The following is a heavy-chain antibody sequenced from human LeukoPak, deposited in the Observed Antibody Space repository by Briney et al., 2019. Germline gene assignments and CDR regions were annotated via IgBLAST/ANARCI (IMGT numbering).Heavy chain of an antibody. Sequence: SETLSLTCTVSGGSISGNYWSWIRQPPGQGLEWIAYIHSSGYTNYNPSLKSRVTISVDTSNNQFSLKVTSVTAADTAMYYCTKRQGPTSGSYDYFDPWGQPALVTVSS. D-gene: IGHD1-26*01. CDR2: IHSSGYT. V-gene: IGHV4-4*09. CDR1: GGSISGNY. CDR3: TKRQGPTSGSYDYFDP. J-gene: IGHJ5*02.